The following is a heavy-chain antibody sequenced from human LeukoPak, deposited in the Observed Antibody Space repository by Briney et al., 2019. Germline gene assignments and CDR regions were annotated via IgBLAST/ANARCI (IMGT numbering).Heavy chain of an antibody. Sequence: PGGSLRLSCAASGFTVSSNYMSWVRQAPGKGLEWFSVIYSGGSTYYADSVKGRFTISRDNSKNTLYLQMNSLRAEDTAVYYCARSTGSYSESDAFDIWGQGTMATVSS. V-gene: IGHV3-53*01. CDR2: IYSGGST. CDR1: GFTVSSNY. D-gene: IGHD1-26*01. J-gene: IGHJ3*02. CDR3: ARSTGSYSESDAFDI.